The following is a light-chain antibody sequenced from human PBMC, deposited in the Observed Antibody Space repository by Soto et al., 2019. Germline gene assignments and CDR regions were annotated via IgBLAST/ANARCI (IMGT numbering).Light chain of an antibody. CDR1: QHISSW. CDR2: KAS. J-gene: IGKJ1*01. V-gene: IGKV1-5*03. Sequence: DIQMTQSPSTLSGSVGDRVTIAFGASQHISSWLAWHQHKPGKAPKLLIYKASTLKSGVPSRFRRSGSGTEFTLTLSSLQPDDFATYYRKHYISSSEPFGKWTK. CDR3: KHYISSSEP.